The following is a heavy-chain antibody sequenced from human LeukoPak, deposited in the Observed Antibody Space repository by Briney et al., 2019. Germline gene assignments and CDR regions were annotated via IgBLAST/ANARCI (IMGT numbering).Heavy chain of an antibody. CDR3: ARDPSSSWYAFDI. Sequence: ASVNVSCKASGYTFTCYYMHWVRQAPGQGLEWMGWINPNSGGTNYAQKFQGRVTMTRDTSISTAYMELSRLRSDDTAVYYCARDPSSSWYAFDIWGQGTMVTVSS. CDR1: GYTFTCYY. D-gene: IGHD6-13*01. V-gene: IGHV1-2*02. J-gene: IGHJ3*02. CDR2: INPNSGGT.